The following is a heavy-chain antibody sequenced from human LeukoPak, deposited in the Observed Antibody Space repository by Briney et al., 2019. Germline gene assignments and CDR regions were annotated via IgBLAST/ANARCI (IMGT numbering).Heavy chain of an antibody. J-gene: IGHJ4*02. D-gene: IGHD1-26*01. CDR1: GASISGSGYY. V-gene: IGHV4-39*01. Sequence: SETLSLTCAVSGASISGSGYYLGWIRQPPGKGLEWIGNIYYTGSTYYDASLQSRVTISIDTSKNQFSLRLNSVTAADTAMYYCVKSGGYGLIDYWGQGTLVTVSS. CDR2: IYYTGST. CDR3: VKSGGYGLIDY.